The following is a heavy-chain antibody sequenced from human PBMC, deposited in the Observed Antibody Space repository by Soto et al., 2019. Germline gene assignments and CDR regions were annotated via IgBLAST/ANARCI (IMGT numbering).Heavy chain of an antibody. Sequence: EVQLLDSGGGLIQPGGSLRLSCAASGFTFRNYAMNWVLQAPGKGLEWVSGIRVSGGSTYYADSVKGRFTVSRDNSKNTVFLQMNSLRAEDTAVYFCAKGMYYYDSSGYRLFDYWGQGTLVTVSS. V-gene: IGHV3-23*01. D-gene: IGHD3-22*01. CDR2: IRVSGGST. CDR1: GFTFRNYA. J-gene: IGHJ4*02. CDR3: AKGMYYYDSSGYRLFDY.